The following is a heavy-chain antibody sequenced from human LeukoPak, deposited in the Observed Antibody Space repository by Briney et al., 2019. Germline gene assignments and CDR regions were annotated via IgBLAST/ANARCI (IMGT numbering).Heavy chain of an antibody. V-gene: IGHV3-23*01. Sequence: GGSLRLSCAASGFTFSSYAMNWVRQAPGKGLEWVSAISASGGSTYYADSVKGRFTISSDNSKNTLYLQMSSLRAEDTAVYYCAKAMAGSTYYSDSWGQGTLVTVSS. CDR3: AKAMAGSTYYSDS. D-gene: IGHD6-19*01. CDR1: GFTFSSYA. J-gene: IGHJ4*02. CDR2: ISASGGST.